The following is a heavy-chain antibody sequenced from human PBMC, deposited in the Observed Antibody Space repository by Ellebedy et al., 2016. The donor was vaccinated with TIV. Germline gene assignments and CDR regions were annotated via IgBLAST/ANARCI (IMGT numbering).Heavy chain of an antibody. CDR2: VSGSGGSA. D-gene: IGHD3-22*01. CDR1: GFTFSSYA. V-gene: IGHV3-23*01. CDR3: AKDTFYDSSGYYGY. Sequence: GESLKISCAASGFTFSSYAMSWVRQAPGKGLEWVSGVSGSGGSAYYADSVKGRFTISRDNSKNTLYLEMNSLRAEDTAVYYCAKDTFYDSSGYYGYWGQGTLVTVSS. J-gene: IGHJ4*02.